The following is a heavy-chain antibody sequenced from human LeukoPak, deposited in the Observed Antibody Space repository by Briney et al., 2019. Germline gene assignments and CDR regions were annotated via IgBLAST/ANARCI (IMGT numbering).Heavy chain of an antibody. Sequence: ASVKVPCKASGYTSTGYYMHWVRQAPGQGLEWMGRINPNSGGTNYAQKFQGRVTMTRDTSISTAYMELSRLRSDDTAVYYCARERKYYYDSSGPLGDWGQGTLVTVSS. D-gene: IGHD3-22*01. CDR1: GYTSTGYY. CDR2: INPNSGGT. CDR3: ARERKYYYDSSGPLGD. V-gene: IGHV1-2*06. J-gene: IGHJ4*02.